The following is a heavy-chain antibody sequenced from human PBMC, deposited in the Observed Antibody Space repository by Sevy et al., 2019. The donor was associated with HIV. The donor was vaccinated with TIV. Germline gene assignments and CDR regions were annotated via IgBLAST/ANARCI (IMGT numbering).Heavy chain of an antibody. CDR3: ADGYPSHEVDV. V-gene: IGHV3-23*01. D-gene: IGHD3-16*01. CDR2: ITGSGGTR. Sequence: GGSLRLSCAASGFTFSNYAMAWVRQAPGKGLEWVSGITGSGGTRYYADSVKGRFTISRDNSKNTLYLQMNRLRAEDTAIYYCADGYPSHEVDVCGQGTIVTV. J-gene: IGHJ3*01. CDR1: GFTFSNYA.